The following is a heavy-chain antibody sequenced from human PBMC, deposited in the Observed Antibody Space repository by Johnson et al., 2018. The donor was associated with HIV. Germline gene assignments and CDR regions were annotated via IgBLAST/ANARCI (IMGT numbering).Heavy chain of an antibody. D-gene: IGHD6-19*01. CDR1: GFTFDDYG. Sequence: VQLVESGGGVVRPGDSLRLSCLASGFTFDDYGMNWVRLVPGKGLEWVAGIIGISGRTGSADSLKGRFTISRDNPKHSVHLEMNSLRADDTAFYYCARDWLTSRAVAGTSAFDIWGQGTMVTVSS. J-gene: IGHJ3*02. CDR3: ARDWLTSRAVAGTSAFDI. V-gene: IGHV3-20*04. CDR2: IIGISGRT.